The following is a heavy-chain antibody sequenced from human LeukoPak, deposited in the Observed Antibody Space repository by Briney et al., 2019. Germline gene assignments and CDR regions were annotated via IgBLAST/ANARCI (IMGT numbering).Heavy chain of an antibody. CDR3: AKVGGDDSSEG. J-gene: IGHJ4*02. Sequence: GGSLRLSCAGSGFTFSRYGMHWVRQAPGKGLEWVAVISYDGSNKYYADSVKGRFTISRDNSKNTLYLQMNSLRAEDTAVYYCAKVGGDDSSEGWGQGTLVTVSS. CDR1: GFTFSRYG. V-gene: IGHV3-30*18. CDR2: ISYDGSNK. D-gene: IGHD3-22*01.